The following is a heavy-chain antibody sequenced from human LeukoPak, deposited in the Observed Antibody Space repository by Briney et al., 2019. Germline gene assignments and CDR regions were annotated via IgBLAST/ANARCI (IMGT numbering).Heavy chain of an antibody. CDR3: ARDQVGAFDY. Sequence: GGSLRLSCAASGFTFSNAWMSWVRQAPGKGLEWVSVIYSGGSTYYADSVKGRFTISRDNAKNTLYLQMNSLRAEDTAVYYCARDQVGAFDYWGQGTLVTVSS. CDR2: IYSGGST. D-gene: IGHD1-26*01. J-gene: IGHJ4*02. CDR1: GFTFSNAW. V-gene: IGHV3-66*01.